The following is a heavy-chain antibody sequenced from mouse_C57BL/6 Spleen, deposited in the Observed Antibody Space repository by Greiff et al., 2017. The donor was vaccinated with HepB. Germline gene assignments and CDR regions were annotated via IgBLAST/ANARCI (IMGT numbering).Heavy chain of an antibody. CDR1: GFTFSSYA. V-gene: IGHV5-4*01. D-gene: IGHD2-1*01. CDR2: ISDGGSYT. Sequence: EVKLMESGGGLVKPGGSLKLSCAASGFTFSSYAMSWVRQTPEKRLEWVATISDGGSYTDYPDNVKGRFTISRDNAKNNLYLQMSHLKSEDTAMYYCARDLLDYWGQGTTLTVSS. CDR3: ARDLLDY. J-gene: IGHJ2*01.